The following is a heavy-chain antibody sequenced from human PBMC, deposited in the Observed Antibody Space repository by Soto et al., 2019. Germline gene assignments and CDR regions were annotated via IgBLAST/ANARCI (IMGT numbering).Heavy chain of an antibody. CDR1: GFTFSSYA. CDR3: AREMLHRYYYYGMDV. J-gene: IGHJ6*02. Sequence: QVQLVESGGGVVQPGRSLRLSCAASGFTFSSYAMHWVRQAPGKGLEWVAVISYDGSNIYYADSVKGRFTISRDDSKNTVYLQMNSLRAEDTAVYYCAREMLHRYYYYGMDVWGQGTTVTVSS. CDR2: ISYDGSNI. D-gene: IGHD2-8*01. V-gene: IGHV3-30-3*01.